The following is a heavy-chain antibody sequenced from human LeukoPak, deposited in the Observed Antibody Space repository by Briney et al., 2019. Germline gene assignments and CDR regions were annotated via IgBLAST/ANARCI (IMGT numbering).Heavy chain of an antibody. D-gene: IGHD5-18*01. CDR3: ARDHGYSYGWVHDAFDI. CDR2: IYYSGST. J-gene: IGHJ3*02. CDR1: GGSISSYY. Sequence: SETLSLTCTVSGGSISSYYWSWIRQPPGKGLEWIGYIYYSGSTNYNPSLKSRVTISVDTSKNQFSLKLSSVTAADTAVYYCARDHGYSYGWVHDAFDIWGQGTMVTVSS. V-gene: IGHV4-59*12.